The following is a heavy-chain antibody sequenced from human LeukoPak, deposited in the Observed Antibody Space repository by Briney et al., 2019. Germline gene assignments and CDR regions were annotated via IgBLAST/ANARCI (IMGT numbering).Heavy chain of an antibody. V-gene: IGHV1-69*04. D-gene: IGHD5-24*01. CDR1: GGTFSSYA. CDR2: IIPILGIA. J-gene: IGHJ4*02. Sequence: GSSVKVSCKASGGTFSSYAISWVRQAPGQGLEWMGRIIPILGIANYAQKFQGRVTITADKSTSTAYMELSSLRSEDTAVYYCARDSPEMATMMLHWGQGTLVPVSS. CDR3: ARDSPEMATMMLH.